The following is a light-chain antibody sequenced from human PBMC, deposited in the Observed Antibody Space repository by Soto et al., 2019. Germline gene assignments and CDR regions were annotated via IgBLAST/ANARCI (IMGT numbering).Light chain of an antibody. CDR2: GAS. J-gene: IGKJ1*01. Sequence: EIVMTLSPGTLSVPLRERATLSWRPRQSVRRNLAWYQQKPGQAPRLLIYGASTRAAGIPARFSGSGSGTEFTLTISSLQSEDFAVYYCQQYNNWPPWTFGQGTKVDIK. CDR3: QQYNNWPPWT. CDR1: QSVRRN. V-gene: IGKV3-15*01.